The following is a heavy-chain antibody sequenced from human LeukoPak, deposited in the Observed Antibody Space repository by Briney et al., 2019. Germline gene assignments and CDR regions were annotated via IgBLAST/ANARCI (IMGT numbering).Heavy chain of an antibody. Sequence: PETLSLTCTVSGGSISSSSYYWGWIRQPPGKGLEWIGSIYYSGSTYYNPSLKSRVTISVDTSKNQFSLKLSSVTAADTAVYYCARRDRDGWYFDYWGQGTLVTVSS. J-gene: IGHJ4*02. CDR2: IYYSGST. CDR3: ARRDRDGWYFDY. V-gene: IGHV4-39*01. CDR1: GGSISSSSYY. D-gene: IGHD5-24*01.